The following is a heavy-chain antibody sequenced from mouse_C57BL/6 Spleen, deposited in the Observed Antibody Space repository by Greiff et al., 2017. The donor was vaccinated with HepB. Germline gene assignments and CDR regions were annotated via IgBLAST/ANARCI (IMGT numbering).Heavy chain of an antibody. CDR1: GYTFTSYW. J-gene: IGHJ2*01. CDR2: IDPSDSYT. D-gene: IGHD2-4*01. V-gene: IGHV1-69*01. CDR3: ARHYYDYDGYFDY. Sequence: VQLQQPGAELVMPGASVKLSCKASGYTFTSYWMHWVKQRPGQGLEWIGEIDPSDSYTNSNQKFKGKSTLTVDKSSSTAYMQLSSLTSEDAAVYYCARHYYDYDGYFDYWGQGTTLTVSS.